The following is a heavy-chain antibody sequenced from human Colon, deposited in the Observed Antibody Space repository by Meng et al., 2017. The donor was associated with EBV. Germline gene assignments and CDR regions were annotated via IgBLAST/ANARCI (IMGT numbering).Heavy chain of an antibody. J-gene: IGHJ2*01. V-gene: IGHV4-31*03. CDR3: ASLYGDSSVWYLDL. CDR2: IYYSGST. Sequence: QVQLQESGPGLVKPSQTLSLPCTVSGGSISSGNHYWSWIRQHPGKGLEYIGYIYYSGSTYYNPSLKSRVIISVDTSKNQFSLRLNSVTAADTAVYYCASLYGDSSVWYLDLWGRGTMVTVS. CDR1: GGSISSGNHY. D-gene: IGHD4-17*01.